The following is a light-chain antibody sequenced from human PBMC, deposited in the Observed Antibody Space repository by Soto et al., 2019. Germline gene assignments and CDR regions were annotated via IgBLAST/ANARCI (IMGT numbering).Light chain of an antibody. CDR3: QQRSNSWT. CDR1: QSVSNNY. CDR2: GAS. J-gene: IGKJ1*01. Sequence: EIVSTQSPGTLSLSPGERATLSCRASQSVSNNYLAWYQQKPGQAPRLLIYGASNRATGIPDRFSGSGSGTDFTLTISRLEPEDFAVYYCQQRSNSWTFGQGTKVDIK. V-gene: IGKV3D-20*02.